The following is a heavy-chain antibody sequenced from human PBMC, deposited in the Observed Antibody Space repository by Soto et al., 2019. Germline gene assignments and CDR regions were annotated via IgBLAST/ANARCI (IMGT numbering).Heavy chain of an antibody. D-gene: IGHD3-10*01. Sequence: TLSLTYTVAGGSISSGGYYWSWIRQPPGKGLEWIGYIYYSGSTYYNPSLKSRVTISVDTSKNQFSLKLSSVTAADTAVYYCARTPMVRGVILLNWLDPWGQGTLGTLSS. CDR1: GGSISSGGYY. J-gene: IGHJ5*02. CDR3: ARTPMVRGVILLNWLDP. CDR2: IYYSGST. V-gene: IGHV4-30-4*01.